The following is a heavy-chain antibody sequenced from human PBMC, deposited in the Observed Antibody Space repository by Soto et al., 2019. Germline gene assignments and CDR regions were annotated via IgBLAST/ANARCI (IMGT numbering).Heavy chain of an antibody. V-gene: IGHV3-33*01. CDR3: ARYPLPTVVTPYVDY. Sequence: QVQLVESGGGVVQPGRSLRLSCAASGFTFSSYGMHWVRQAPGKGLEWVAVIWYDGSNKYYADSVKGRFTISRDNSKNTLYLQMNSLRAEDTAVYYCARYPLPTVVTPYVDYWGQGTLVTVSS. D-gene: IGHD4-17*01. CDR2: IWYDGSNK. J-gene: IGHJ4*02. CDR1: GFTFSSYG.